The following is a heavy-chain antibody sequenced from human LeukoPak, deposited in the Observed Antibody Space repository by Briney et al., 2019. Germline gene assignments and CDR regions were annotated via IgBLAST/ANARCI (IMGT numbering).Heavy chain of an antibody. CDR1: GFTFSRLG. Sequence: PGTSLRLSCAASGFTFSRLGMQWVRQAPGKGLEWVAVIHNDGTQGQYGDSVKGRFTISKDNSQSTLYLQMNNLRDDDTAVYYCAKEGDEFRGYLDFWGKGTTVTVSS. D-gene: IGHD2-21*02. J-gene: IGHJ6*03. CDR2: IHNDGTQG. V-gene: IGHV3-33*06. CDR3: AKEGDEFRGYLDF.